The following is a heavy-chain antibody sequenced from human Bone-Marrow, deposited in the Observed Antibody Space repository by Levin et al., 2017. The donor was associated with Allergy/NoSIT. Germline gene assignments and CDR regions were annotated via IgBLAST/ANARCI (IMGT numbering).Heavy chain of an antibody. J-gene: IGHJ6*03. Sequence: SSETLSLTCTVSGDSISSGSYSWSWIRQPAEKGLEWFGRINASGGTNYNPSLKSRVTISVDTSKNHFSLKLRSVNAADTAVYYCARDRRGYSYGPYTASYYYYMDVWGKGTTVTVSS. CDR2: INASGGT. CDR1: GDSISSGSYS. D-gene: IGHD5-18*01. V-gene: IGHV4-61*02. CDR3: ARDRRGYSYGPYTASYYYYMDV.